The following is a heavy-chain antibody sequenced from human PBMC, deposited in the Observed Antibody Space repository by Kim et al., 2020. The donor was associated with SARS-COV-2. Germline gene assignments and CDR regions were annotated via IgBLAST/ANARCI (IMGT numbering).Heavy chain of an antibody. V-gene: IGHV3-64D*09. CDR3: VKDSSRWYYYFDY. D-gene: IGHD6-13*01. J-gene: IGHJ4*02. CDR2: ISSNGGST. CDR1: RFTFSSYA. Sequence: GGSLRLSCSASRFTFSSYAMHWVRQAPGKGLEYVSAISSNGGSTYYADSVKGRFTISRDNSKNTVYLQMSSLRAEDTAIYYCVKDSSRWYYYFDYWGQGTLVTVSS.